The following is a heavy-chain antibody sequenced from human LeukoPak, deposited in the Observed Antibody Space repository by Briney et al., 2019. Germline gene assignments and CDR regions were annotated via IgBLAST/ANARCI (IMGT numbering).Heavy chain of an antibody. CDR2: IWYDGSNK. CDR3: ARDMDRTNGVCPRD. J-gene: IGHJ4*02. V-gene: IGHV3-33*01. Sequence: GGSLRLSCAASGFTFSSYGMHWVRQAPGKGLEWVAVIWYDGSNKYYADSVKGRFTISRDNSKNTLYLQVNSLRAEDTAVYYCARDMDRTNGVCPRDWGQGTLVTVSS. D-gene: IGHD2-8*01. CDR1: GFTFSSYG.